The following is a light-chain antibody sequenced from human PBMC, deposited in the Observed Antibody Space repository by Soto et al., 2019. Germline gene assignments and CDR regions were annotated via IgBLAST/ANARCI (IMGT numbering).Light chain of an antibody. Sequence: EIVMTQSPATLSVSPGERATLSCRASQSVSSSYLAWYQQKPGQAPRLLIYGASTRATGIPARFSGSGSGTEFTLSISSLQSEHFAVYYCQQYNSWPLTFGGGTKVDIK. CDR2: GAS. J-gene: IGKJ4*01. V-gene: IGKV3-15*01. CDR1: QSVSSSY. CDR3: QQYNSWPLT.